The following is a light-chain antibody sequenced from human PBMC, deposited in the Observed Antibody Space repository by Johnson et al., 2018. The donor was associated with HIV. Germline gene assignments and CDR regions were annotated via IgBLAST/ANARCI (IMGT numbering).Light chain of an antibody. V-gene: IGLV1-51*02. J-gene: IGLJ1*01. CDR2: ENN. CDR3: GTWDGSGGV. CDR1: SSNIGKSY. Sequence: QSVLTQPPSVSAAPGQKVTISCSGSSSNIGKSYVSWYQQLPGTAPKLLIYENNRRPSGTPDRFSGSKSGTSATLAITGLQTGDEADYYCGTWDGSGGVIGTGTKVTVL.